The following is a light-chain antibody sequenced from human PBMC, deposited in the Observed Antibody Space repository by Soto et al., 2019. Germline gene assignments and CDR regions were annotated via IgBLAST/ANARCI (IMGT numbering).Light chain of an antibody. Sequence: DIQMTQSPSSVSASVGDRVTITCRASERINTYLAWYQQQPGKAPKLLIYAASSLQSGVPSRFSGSGSGTEFTLTIRNLQPEDFATYYCQQANSPPRTVGGGTTVDTK. CDR1: ERINTY. V-gene: IGKV1-12*01. CDR2: AAS. J-gene: IGKJ4*01. CDR3: QQANSPPRT.